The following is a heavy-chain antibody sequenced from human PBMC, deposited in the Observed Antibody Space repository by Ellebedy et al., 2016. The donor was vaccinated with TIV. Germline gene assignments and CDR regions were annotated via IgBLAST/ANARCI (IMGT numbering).Heavy chain of an antibody. CDR3: ARGGDYMGYYYYYMDV. J-gene: IGHJ6*03. Sequence: GESLKISXAASGFTLSAYGMNWVRQAPGRGLEWISYISSTGNTKYYADSVMGRFTISRDDAKNSLYLQMNSLRAEDTAVYYCARGGDYMGYYYYYMDVWGEGTTATVSS. V-gene: IGHV3-48*04. D-gene: IGHD4-11*01. CDR1: GFTLSAYG. CDR2: ISSTGNTK.